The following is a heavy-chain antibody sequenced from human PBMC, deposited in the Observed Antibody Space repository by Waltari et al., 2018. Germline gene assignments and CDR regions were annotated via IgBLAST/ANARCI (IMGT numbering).Heavy chain of an antibody. V-gene: IGHV4-34*01. D-gene: IGHD3-10*01. Sequence: QVQLQQWGAGLLKPSETLSLTCAVYGGSFSGYYWSWIRQPPGKGLEWIGEINHSRSTNYNPSLKSRVTISVDTSKNQFSLKVSSVTAADTAVYYCASEFYYFDDWGQGTLVTVSS. CDR3: ASEFYYFDD. CDR1: GGSFSGYY. J-gene: IGHJ4*02. CDR2: INHSRST.